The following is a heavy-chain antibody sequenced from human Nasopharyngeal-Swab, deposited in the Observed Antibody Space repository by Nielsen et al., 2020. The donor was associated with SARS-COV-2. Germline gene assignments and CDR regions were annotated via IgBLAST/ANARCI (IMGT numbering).Heavy chain of an antibody. J-gene: IGHJ4*02. V-gene: IGHV3-74*01. CDR1: GFTFSAYW. CDR3: ASYGGEWLPALDC. CDR2: INRDGSIT. D-gene: IGHD3-3*01. Sequence: GESLKISCAVSGFTFSAYWMHWVRQVPGKGLEWVSRINRDGSITTYADSVKGRFTISRGNAKSTLFLQMNSLRAEDTAVYYCASYGGEWLPALDCWGLGTLVTVSS.